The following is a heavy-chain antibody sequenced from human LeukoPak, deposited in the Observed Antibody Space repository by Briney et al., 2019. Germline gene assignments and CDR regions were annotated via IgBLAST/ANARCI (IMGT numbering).Heavy chain of an antibody. V-gene: IGHV3-30-3*01. CDR3: ARVADGGTVRGYFDY. CDR1: GFTFSSYA. J-gene: IGHJ4*02. D-gene: IGHD2-15*01. Sequence: GGSLRLSCAASGFTFSSYAMHWVRQAPGKGLEWVAVISYDGSNKYYADSVKGRFTISRDNSKNTLYLQMNSLRAEDTAVYYCARVADGGTVRGYFDYWGQGTLVTVSS. CDR2: ISYDGSNK.